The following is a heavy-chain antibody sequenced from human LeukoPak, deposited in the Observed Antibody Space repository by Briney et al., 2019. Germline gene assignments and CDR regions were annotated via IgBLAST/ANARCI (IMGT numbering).Heavy chain of an antibody. CDR3: AKASVAGLPYYYYGVDV. D-gene: IGHD6-19*01. CDR1: GFTFSSYA. Sequence: PGGSLRLSCAASGFTFSSYAMSWVRQAPGKGLEWVSSISGSGDSTYYADSVKGRFTISRDNSKNTLYLQMNSLRAEDSALYYCAKASVAGLPYYYYGVDVWGQGTTVTVSS. CDR2: ISGSGDST. J-gene: IGHJ6*02. V-gene: IGHV3-23*01.